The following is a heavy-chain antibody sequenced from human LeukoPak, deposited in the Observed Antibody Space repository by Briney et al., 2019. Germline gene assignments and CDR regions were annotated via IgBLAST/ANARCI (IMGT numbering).Heavy chain of an antibody. V-gene: IGHV4-34*01. J-gene: IGHJ4*02. CDR1: GGSFSGYY. CDR3: GGEGVYGSGRLTDY. D-gene: IGHD3-10*01. CDR2: INHSGST. Sequence: KPSETLSLTCAVYGGSFSGYYWSWIRQPPGKGLEWIGEINHSGSTNYNPSLKSRVTISVDTSKDQFSLKLSSVTAADTAVYYCGGEGVYGSGRLTDYWGQGTLVTVSS.